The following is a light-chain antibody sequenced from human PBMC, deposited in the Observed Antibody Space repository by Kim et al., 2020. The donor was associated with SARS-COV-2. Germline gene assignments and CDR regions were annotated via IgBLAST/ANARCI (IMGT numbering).Light chain of an antibody. CDR2: AAY. V-gene: IGKV1D-8*02. Sequence: SSAPGDKVTFTCRLTRNIARYLAWFQQRPGKAPQLLIYAAYTLHTGAPSRFSGSGSGTDFTLTINPLQSEDSATYFCQQYFDFPYTFGQGTKLEI. J-gene: IGKJ2*01. CDR1: RNIARY. CDR3: QQYFDFPYT.